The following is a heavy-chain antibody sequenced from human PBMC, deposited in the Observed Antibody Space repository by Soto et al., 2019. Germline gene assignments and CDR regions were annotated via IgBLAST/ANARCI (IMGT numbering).Heavy chain of an antibody. Sequence: GESLKISCAASGFTFSSYAMSWVRQAPGKGLEWVSAISGSGGSTYYADSVKGRFTISRDNSKNTLYLQMNSLRAEDTAVYYCAKGAKPFLTGYYDYWGQGTLVTVSS. CDR1: GFTFSSYA. CDR2: ISGSGGST. D-gene: IGHD3-9*01. J-gene: IGHJ4*02. V-gene: IGHV3-23*01. CDR3: AKGAKPFLTGYYDY.